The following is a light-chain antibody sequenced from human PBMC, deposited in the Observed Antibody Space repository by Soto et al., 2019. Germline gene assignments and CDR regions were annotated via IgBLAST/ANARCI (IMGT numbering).Light chain of an antibody. Sequence: EIVMTQSPATLSVSPGERATLFCRASQSVRSNFLAWYQQKPGQAPRLLIYGASTRATGVPARFSGSGSGTEFTLTISSLQSEDVAVYYCQQYSDWPLTFGGGTKVEIK. CDR1: QSVRSN. J-gene: IGKJ4*01. V-gene: IGKV3-15*01. CDR3: QQYSDWPLT. CDR2: GAS.